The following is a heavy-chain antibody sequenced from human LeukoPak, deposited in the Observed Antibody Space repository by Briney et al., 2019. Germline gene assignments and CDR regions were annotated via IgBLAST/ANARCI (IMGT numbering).Heavy chain of an antibody. CDR3: ARPFDPTLYAFDI. J-gene: IGHJ3*02. Sequence: PSETLSLTCTVSGGSISSYYWSWIRQPPGKGLEWIGYIYYSGSTNYNPSHKSRVTISVDTSKNQFSLKLSSVTAADTAVYYCARPFDPTLYAFDIWGQGTMVTVSS. CDR2: IYYSGST. D-gene: IGHD3-10*01. V-gene: IGHV4-59*08. CDR1: GGSISSYY.